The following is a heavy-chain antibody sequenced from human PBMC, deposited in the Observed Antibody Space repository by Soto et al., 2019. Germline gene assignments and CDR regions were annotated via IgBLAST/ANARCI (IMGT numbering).Heavy chain of an antibody. CDR2: IIPIFGTA. V-gene: IGHV1-69*13. CDR3: ARGSSPAAIHYYYYGMDV. CDR1: GGTFSSYA. Sequence: RASVKVSCKASGGTFSSYAISWVRQAPGQGLEWMGGIIPIFGTANYAQKFQGRVTITADESTSTAYMELSSLRSEDTAVYYCARGSSPAAIHYYYYGMDVWGQGTTVTVSS. J-gene: IGHJ6*02. D-gene: IGHD2-2*01.